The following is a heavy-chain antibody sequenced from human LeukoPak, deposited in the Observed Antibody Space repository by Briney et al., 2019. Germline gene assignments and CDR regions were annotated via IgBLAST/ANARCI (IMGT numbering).Heavy chain of an antibody. Sequence: SVKVSCKASGGTFSSYAISWVRQAPGQGLEWMGGIIPIFGTANYAQKFQGRVTITADESTSTAYMELSSLRSEDTAVYYCAKDEKGYYHDTSGYPDAFDIWGQGTMVTVSS. CDR3: AKDEKGYYHDTSGYPDAFDI. D-gene: IGHD3-22*01. CDR1: GGTFSSYA. CDR2: IIPIFGTA. V-gene: IGHV1-69*13. J-gene: IGHJ3*02.